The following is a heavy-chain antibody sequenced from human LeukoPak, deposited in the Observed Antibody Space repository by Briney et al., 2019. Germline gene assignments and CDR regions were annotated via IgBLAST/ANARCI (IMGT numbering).Heavy chain of an antibody. CDR1: GYTFTGYY. CDR3: ARDKVPANYYYGMDV. CDR2: INPNSGGT. D-gene: IGHD2-2*01. V-gene: IGHV1-2*02. Sequence: ASVKVSCKASGYTFTGYYMHWVRQAPGQGLEWMGWINPNSGGTNYAQKFQGRVTMPRETSITTAYMELSRLRSDDTAVYYCARDKVPANYYYGMDVWGQGTTVTVSS. J-gene: IGHJ6*02.